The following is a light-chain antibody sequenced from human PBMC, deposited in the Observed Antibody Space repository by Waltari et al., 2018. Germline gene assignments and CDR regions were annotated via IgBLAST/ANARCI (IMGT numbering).Light chain of an antibody. CDR3: QQLNSYPIT. V-gene: IGKV1-9*01. CDR1: QGISSY. CDR2: AAS. J-gene: IGKJ5*01. Sequence: DIQLTQSPSFLSASVGDRVTITCRASQGISSYLACYQQKPGKAPKLLIYAASTLQSGVPSSFSGSGSGTEFTLTISSLQPEDSATYYCQQLNSYPITFGQGTRVESK.